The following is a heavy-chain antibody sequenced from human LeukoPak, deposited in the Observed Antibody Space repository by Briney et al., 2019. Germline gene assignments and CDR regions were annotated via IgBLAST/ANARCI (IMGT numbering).Heavy chain of an antibody. CDR2: FDPEDGER. D-gene: IGHD5-24*01. J-gene: IGHJ4*02. V-gene: IGHV1-24*01. CDR1: GYTFTELA. CDR3: APRNVYKGYFDN. Sequence: GASVKVSCKVSGYTFTELAMHWVRQAPGKGLEWMGSFDPEDGERIYAQKLQGRLIMNEDTSTDTAYLELSSLRSDDTAVYYCAPRNVYKGYFDNWGQGTLVTVSS.